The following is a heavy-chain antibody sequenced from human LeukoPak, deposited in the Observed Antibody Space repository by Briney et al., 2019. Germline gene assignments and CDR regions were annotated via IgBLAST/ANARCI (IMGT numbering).Heavy chain of an antibody. CDR1: GFTFSSYG. Sequence: PGGSLRLSCAASGFTFSSYGMHWVRQAPGKGLEWVAFIRYDGSNKYYADSVKGRFTISRDNSKNTLYLQMNSMRAEDTAVYYCAKDGLMSYDSSGYSFYYWGQGTLVTVSS. J-gene: IGHJ4*02. V-gene: IGHV3-30*02. D-gene: IGHD3-22*01. CDR2: IRYDGSNK. CDR3: AKDGLMSYDSSGYSFYY.